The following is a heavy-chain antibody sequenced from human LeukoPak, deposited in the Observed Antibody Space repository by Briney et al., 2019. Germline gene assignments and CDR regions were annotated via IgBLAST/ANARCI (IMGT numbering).Heavy chain of an antibody. D-gene: IGHD2-21*01. V-gene: IGHV1-24*01. CDR1: GDALTELS. CDR2: FDPEDGGT. J-gene: IGHJ4*02. CDR3: ATAYTGIQFDY. Sequence: GASVKVSCKVSGDALTELSMHWVRQAPGKGLEWMGGFDPEDGGTIYAQKFQGRVTMTEDTSTDTAYMELSSLRSEDTPVYYCATAYTGIQFDYWGQGTLVTVSS.